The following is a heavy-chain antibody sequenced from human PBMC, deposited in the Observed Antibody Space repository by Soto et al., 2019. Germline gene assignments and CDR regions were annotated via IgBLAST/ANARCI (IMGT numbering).Heavy chain of an antibody. CDR1: GFTFSSYG. D-gene: IGHD3-9*01. Sequence: PGGSLRLSCAASGFTFSSYGMHWVRQAPGKGLEWVAVISYDGSNKYYADSVKGRFTISRDNSKNTLYLQMNSLRAEDTAAYYCAKELRYEALDFHRDERGWIGGMDVWGQGTTVTVSS. CDR3: AKELRYEALDFHRDERGWIGGMDV. J-gene: IGHJ6*02. CDR2: ISYDGSNK. V-gene: IGHV3-30*18.